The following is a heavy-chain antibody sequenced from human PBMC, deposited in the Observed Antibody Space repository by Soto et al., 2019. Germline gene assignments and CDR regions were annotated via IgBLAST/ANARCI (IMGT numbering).Heavy chain of an antibody. CDR2: MSSDGSRT. CDR3: ARDGDYVWGTKRLFSFAY. V-gene: IGHV3-74*01. J-gene: IGHJ4*02. Sequence: EVQLVESGGGLVQPGGSLRLSCAASGFTFITYWMHWVRQAPGKGLMWVAHMSSDGSRTRYADSGKGRFSISRDNTKNTLYLQMNSMRGADTPVYYCARDGDYVWGTKRLFSFAYWGQGTPVTVSS. CDR1: GFTFITYW. D-gene: IGHD3-16*01.